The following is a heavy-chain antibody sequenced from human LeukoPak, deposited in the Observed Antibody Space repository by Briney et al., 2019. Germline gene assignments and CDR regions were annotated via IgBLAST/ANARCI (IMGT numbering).Heavy chain of an antibody. J-gene: IGHJ5*02. D-gene: IGHD3-10*01. Sequence: SETLSLTCTVSGGSIISSSYYWGWIRQPPGKGLEWIGSIYYSGSTYYNPSLKSRVTISVDTSKNQFSLKLSSVTAAGTAVYYCARHYGSGSYYSNWFDPWAREPWSPSPQ. CDR3: ARHYGSGSYYSNWFDP. V-gene: IGHV4-39*01. CDR2: IYYSGST. CDR1: GGSIISSSYY.